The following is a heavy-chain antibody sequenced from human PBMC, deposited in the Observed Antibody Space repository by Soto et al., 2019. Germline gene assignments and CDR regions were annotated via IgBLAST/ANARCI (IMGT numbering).Heavy chain of an antibody. Sequence: PGGSLRLSCAASGFTISRNYMHWVRQAPGKGLEWVSGISWDSGSIDYADSVRGRFTISRDNARNSLYLRMSSLRPEDTALYYCAKDAAYYFDYWGQGTLVTVSS. CDR1: GFTISRNY. D-gene: IGHD6-25*01. CDR2: ISWDSGSI. CDR3: AKDAAYYFDY. J-gene: IGHJ4*02. V-gene: IGHV3-9*01.